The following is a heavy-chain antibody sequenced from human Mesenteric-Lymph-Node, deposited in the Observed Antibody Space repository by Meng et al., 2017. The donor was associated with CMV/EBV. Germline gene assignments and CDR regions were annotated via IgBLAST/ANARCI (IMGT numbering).Heavy chain of an antibody. CDR1: GYTFTTYW. D-gene: IGHD5-12*01. Sequence: SGYTFTTYWIGWVRQMPGKGLEWIGIIYPGDSDTRYSPSFQGQVTISADKSISTAYLQWSSLKASDSAMYYCVGVPGGYGPTGHFDYWGQGTLVTVSS. CDR3: VGVPGGYGPTGHFDY. V-gene: IGHV5-51*01. J-gene: IGHJ4*02. CDR2: IYPGDSDT.